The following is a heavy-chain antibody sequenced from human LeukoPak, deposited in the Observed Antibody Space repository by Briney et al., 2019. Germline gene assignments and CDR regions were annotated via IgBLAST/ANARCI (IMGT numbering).Heavy chain of an antibody. Sequence: ASVKVSCKASGYSFSIDGITWARQAPGQGLEYLGWISASDGTTNYAQKVQDRVTMTTDTSTSTAYLELRSLRSEDTAVYYCARCGAAVTTHFSHWGQGTLVTVSS. CDR2: ISASDGTT. CDR3: ARCGAAVTTHFSH. J-gene: IGHJ4*02. D-gene: IGHD4-17*01. CDR1: GYSFSIDG. V-gene: IGHV1-18*01.